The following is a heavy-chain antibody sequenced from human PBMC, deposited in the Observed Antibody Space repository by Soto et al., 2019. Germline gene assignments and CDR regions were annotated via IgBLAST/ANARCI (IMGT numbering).Heavy chain of an antibody. CDR3: ARCPYSSSPFDY. Sequence: SVKVSCKASGGTFSSYAISWVRQAPGQGLEWMGGIIPIFGTASYAQKFQGRVTITADESTSTAYMELSSLRSEDTAVYYCARCPYSSSPFDYWGQGTLVTVST. CDR1: GGTFSSYA. J-gene: IGHJ4*02. V-gene: IGHV1-69*13. CDR2: IIPIFGTA. D-gene: IGHD6-6*01.